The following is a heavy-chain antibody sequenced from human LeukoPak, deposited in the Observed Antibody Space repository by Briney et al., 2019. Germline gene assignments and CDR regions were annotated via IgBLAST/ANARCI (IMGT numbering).Heavy chain of an antibody. J-gene: IGHJ6*03. V-gene: IGHV5-51*01. CDR3: ARQDRTYDFYYYMDV. Sequence: GASLKISCRASGSSFNSYWIGWVRQMPGKGLEWMGIIYPGDSDTRYSPSFQGHVTISADKSINTAYLQWSRLKASDTAMYYCARQDRTYDFYYYMDVWGSGTTVTVSS. CDR1: GSSFNSYW. CDR2: IYPGDSDT.